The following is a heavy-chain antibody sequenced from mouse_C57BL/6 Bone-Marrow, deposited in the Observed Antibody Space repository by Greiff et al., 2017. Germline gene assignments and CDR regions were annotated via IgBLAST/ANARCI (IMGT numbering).Heavy chain of an antibody. V-gene: IGHV1-80*01. CDR1: GYAFSSYW. D-gene: IGHD1-1*01. Sequence: QVQLKQSGAELVKPGASVKISCKASGYAFSSYWMNWVKQRPEKGLEWIGQIYPGDGDTNYNGKFKGKATLTADKSSSTAYMQLSSLTSEDSAVYFCARSGDYGSSEAWFAYWGQGTLVTVSA. J-gene: IGHJ3*01. CDR3: ARSGDYGSSEAWFAY. CDR2: IYPGDGDT.